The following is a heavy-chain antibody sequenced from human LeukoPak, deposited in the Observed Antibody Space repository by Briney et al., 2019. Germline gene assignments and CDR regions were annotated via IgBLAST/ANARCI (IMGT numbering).Heavy chain of an antibody. CDR2: MNPNSGNT. CDR1: GYTSTSYD. D-gene: IGHD3-10*01. Sequence: ASVKVSCKASGYTSTSYDINWVRQATGQGLEWMGWMNPNSGNTGYAQKFQGRATMTRNTSISTAYMELSSLRSEDTAVYYCARKSLLWFGELFFYYYGMDVWGQGTTVTVSS. CDR3: ARKSLLWFGELFFYYYGMDV. V-gene: IGHV1-8*01. J-gene: IGHJ6*02.